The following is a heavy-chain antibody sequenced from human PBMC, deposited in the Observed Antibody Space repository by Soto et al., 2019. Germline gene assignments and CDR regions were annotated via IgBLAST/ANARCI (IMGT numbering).Heavy chain of an antibody. CDR3: ARHGSSWADTYYYYGMDV. J-gene: IGHJ6*02. V-gene: IGHV1-2*04. Sequence: QVQLVQSGAEVKKPGASVKVSCKASGYTFTGYYMHWVRQAPGQGLEWMGWINPNSGGTNYAQKFQGWVTMTRDTSISTAYMELSRLRSDDTAVYYCARHGSSWADTYYYYGMDVWGQGTTVTVSS. CDR2: INPNSGGT. D-gene: IGHD6-13*01. CDR1: GYTFTGYY.